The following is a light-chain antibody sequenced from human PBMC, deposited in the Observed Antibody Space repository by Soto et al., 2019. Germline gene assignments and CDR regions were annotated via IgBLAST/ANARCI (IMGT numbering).Light chain of an antibody. V-gene: IGLV2-8*01. CDR1: SSDVGGYNY. J-gene: IGLJ2*01. CDR2: EVS. Sequence: QSALTQPPSASGSPGQSVTISCTGTSSDVGGYNYVSWYQQHPGKAPKLMIYEVSERPSGVPDRFSGSKSGNTASLTVSGLQAEDEADYYCRSYAGSNNVIFGGGTKVTVL. CDR3: RSYAGSNNVI.